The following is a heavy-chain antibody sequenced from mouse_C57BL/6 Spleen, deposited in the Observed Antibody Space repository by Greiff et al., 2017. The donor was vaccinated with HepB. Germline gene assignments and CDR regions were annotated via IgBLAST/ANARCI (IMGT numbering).Heavy chain of an antibody. CDR3: TRSTFDYDGEDAMDY. D-gene: IGHD2-4*01. V-gene: IGHV1-5*01. Sequence: VQLQQSGTVLARPGASVKMSCKTSGYTFTSYWMHWVKQRPGQGLEWIGAIYPGNSDTSYNQKFKGKAKLTAVTSASTAYMELSSLTNEDSAVYYWTRSTFDYDGEDAMDYWGQGTSVTVSS. J-gene: IGHJ4*01. CDR2: IYPGNSDT. CDR1: GYTFTSYW.